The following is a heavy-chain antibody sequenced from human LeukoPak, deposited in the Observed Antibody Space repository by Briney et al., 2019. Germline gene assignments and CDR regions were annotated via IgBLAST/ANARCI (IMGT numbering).Heavy chain of an antibody. CDR3: ARVNVAYGDHRGLLGHVLDI. J-gene: IGHJ3*02. CDR2: IYTSGST. CDR1: GGSISSYY. Sequence: SETLSLTCTVSGGSISSYYWSWIRQPPGKGLEWIGYIYTSGSTNYNPSLKSRVTISVDTSKNQFSLKPNSVTAADTAVFYCARVNVAYGDHRGLLGHVLDIWGQGTMVTSLQ. D-gene: IGHD4-17*01. V-gene: IGHV4-4*09.